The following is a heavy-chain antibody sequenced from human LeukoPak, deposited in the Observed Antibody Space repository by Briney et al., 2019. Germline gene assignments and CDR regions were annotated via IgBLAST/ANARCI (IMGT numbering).Heavy chain of an antibody. Sequence: SGGSLRLSCAASGLTFSSYWMSWVRQSPGKGLEWVANIKQDGSEKYYVDSVKGQFTISRDNAKNSLYLQMNSLRAEDTAVYYCARGGPRYWGQGTLVTVSS. CDR3: ARGGPRY. CDR2: IKQDGSEK. V-gene: IGHV3-7*01. CDR1: GLTFSSYW. J-gene: IGHJ4*02.